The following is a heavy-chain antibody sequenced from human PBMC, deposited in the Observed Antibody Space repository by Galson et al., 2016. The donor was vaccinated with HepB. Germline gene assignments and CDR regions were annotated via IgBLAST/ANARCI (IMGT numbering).Heavy chain of an antibody. CDR3: AKDSYYDFWSGFVFDY. CDR2: ITGSGGSK. D-gene: IGHD3-3*01. CDR1: GFTFSSYA. Sequence: SLRLSCAASGFTFSSYAMSWVRQAPGKGLEWVSGITGSGGSKYYADSVNGRFTISRDNSKNMLYLQMNSLRAEDTAIYYCAKDSYYDFWSGFVFDYWGQGTLVTVAS. V-gene: IGHV3-23*01. J-gene: IGHJ4*02.